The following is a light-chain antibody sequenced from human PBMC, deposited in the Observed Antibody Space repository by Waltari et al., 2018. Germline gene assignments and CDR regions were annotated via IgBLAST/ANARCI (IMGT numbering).Light chain of an antibody. CDR2: GAY. CDR1: QSSSSGY. Sequence: VLTQSPGSLSLSPGERAILCCTASQSSSSGYLVWYQQKRGQAPRLVIYGAYRRASGIPDRFSGSGSGTDFTLIISRLEPEDSAVYYCQHYDRSPCIFGQGTNIEIK. CDR3: QHYDRSPCI. J-gene: IGKJ2*02. V-gene: IGKV3-20*01.